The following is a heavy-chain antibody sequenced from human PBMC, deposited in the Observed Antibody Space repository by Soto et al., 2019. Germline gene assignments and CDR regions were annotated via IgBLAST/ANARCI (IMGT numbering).Heavy chain of an antibody. CDR1: GGSISSQY. Sequence: SETLSLTCTVSGGSISSQYWSWIRQPPGKGPERIGYIYYSGSTNYNPSLKSRVTISVDTSKNQFSLKLRSVTAADTAVYYCARDILFRGVIDWFDPWGQGTLVTVSS. J-gene: IGHJ5*02. D-gene: IGHD3-10*01. CDR2: IYYSGST. V-gene: IGHV4-59*11. CDR3: ARDILFRGVIDWFDP.